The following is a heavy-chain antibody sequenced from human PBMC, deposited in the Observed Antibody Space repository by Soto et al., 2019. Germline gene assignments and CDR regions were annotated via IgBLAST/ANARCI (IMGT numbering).Heavy chain of an antibody. D-gene: IGHD6-19*01. V-gene: IGHV1-69*04. J-gene: IGHJ4*02. CDR2: IIPILGIA. CDR1: GGTFSSYT. Sequence: SVKVSCKASGGTFSSYTISWVRQAPGQGLEWMGRIIPILGIANYAQKFQGRVTITADKSTSTAYMELSSLRSEDTAVYYCATDDIAVAGPGFDYWGQGTLVTVSS. CDR3: ATDDIAVAGPGFDY.